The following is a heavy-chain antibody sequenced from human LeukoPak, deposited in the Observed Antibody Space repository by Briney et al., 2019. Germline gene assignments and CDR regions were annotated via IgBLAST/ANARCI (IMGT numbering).Heavy chain of an antibody. CDR2: ISAYNGNT. D-gene: IGHD3-22*01. Sequence: ASVKVSCKASGYTFTSYGISWVRQAPGQGLEWMGWISAYNGNTNYAKKLQGRVTMTPDTSTSTAYMELRSLRSDDTAVYYCAREGPEEYSYDSSGPWVWAFDIWGQGKMVTVSS. CDR1: GYTFTSYG. J-gene: IGHJ3*02. CDR3: AREGPEEYSYDSSGPWVWAFDI. V-gene: IGHV1-18*01.